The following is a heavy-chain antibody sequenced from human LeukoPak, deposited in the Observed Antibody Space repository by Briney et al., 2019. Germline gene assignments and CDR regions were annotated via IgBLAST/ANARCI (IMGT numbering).Heavy chain of an antibody. CDR2: IYSTGRT. D-gene: IGHD1-26*01. Sequence: PSETLSLTCTVSGGSISSYYWSWIRQPPGKGLEWIGYIYSTGRTNYNPSLKSRVTISVDTSKNQISLKLSSVTAADTAVYYCAREVGAAGGYALDIWGQGTMVTVSS. J-gene: IGHJ3*02. CDR3: AREVGAAGGYALDI. V-gene: IGHV4-59*01. CDR1: GGSISSYY.